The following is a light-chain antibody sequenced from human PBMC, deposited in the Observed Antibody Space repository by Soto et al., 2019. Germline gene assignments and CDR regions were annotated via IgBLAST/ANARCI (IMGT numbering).Light chain of an antibody. V-gene: IGKV3-11*01. J-gene: IGKJ5*01. CDR1: QSVDTW. CDR3: QQRSNWIT. Sequence: EIVLTQSPATLSLSPGDTATLFCRASQSVDTWLTWYQQRPGQAPRLLIYDASNRATGIPARFSGSGSGTDFTLTISSLEPEDFAIYYCQQRSNWITFGQGTRLEIE. CDR2: DAS.